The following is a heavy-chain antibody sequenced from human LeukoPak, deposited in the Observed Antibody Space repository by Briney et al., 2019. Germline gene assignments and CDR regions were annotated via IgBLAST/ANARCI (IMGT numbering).Heavy chain of an antibody. V-gene: IGHV3-30*02. CDR1: GFTFSSYG. CDR2: IRYDGSNK. J-gene: IGHJ3*02. D-gene: IGHD3-10*01. CDR3: ARPSITMVRGVIDAFDI. Sequence: PGGSLRLSCAASGFTFSSYGMHWVRQAPGKGLEWVAFIRYDGSNKYYADSVKGRFTISRDNSKNTLYLQMNSLRAEDTAVYYCARPSITMVRGVIDAFDIWGQGTMVTVSS.